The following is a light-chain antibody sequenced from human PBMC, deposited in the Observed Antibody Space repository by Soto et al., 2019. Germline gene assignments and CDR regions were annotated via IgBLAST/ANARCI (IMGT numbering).Light chain of an antibody. CDR3: FLSDSDTVV. J-gene: IGLJ2*01. V-gene: IGLV7-46*01. Sequence: QAVVTQEPSLTVSPGGTVTLTRGSSTGAVTSGHYPYWFQQKPGQAPRTLIYDTTTKHSWTPARFSGSLLGGKAALTLSGAQPEDEADYYCFLSDSDTVVFGGGTQLTVL. CDR1: TGAVTSGHY. CDR2: DTT.